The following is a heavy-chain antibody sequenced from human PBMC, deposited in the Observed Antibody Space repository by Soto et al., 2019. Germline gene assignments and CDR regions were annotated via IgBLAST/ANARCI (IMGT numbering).Heavy chain of an antibody. V-gene: IGHV3-33*06. Sequence: GGSLILSCAASGFTFSSYGMHWVRQAPGKGLEWVAVIWYDGSNKYYADSAKGRFTISRDNSKNTLYLQMNSLRAEDTAVYYCAKDGLSSWYFDLWGRGTLVTVSS. D-gene: IGHD2-2*01. CDR1: GFTFSSYG. CDR2: IWYDGSNK. J-gene: IGHJ2*01. CDR3: AKDGLSSWYFDL.